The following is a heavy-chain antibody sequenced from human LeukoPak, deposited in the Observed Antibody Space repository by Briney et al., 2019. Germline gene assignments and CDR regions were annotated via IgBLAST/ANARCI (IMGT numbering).Heavy chain of an antibody. CDR2: ISGSGGST. Sequence: GGSLRLSCAASGFTFSSYAMSWVRQAPGKGLEWVSAISGSGGSTYYADSVKGRFTISRDNSKNTLYLQMNSLRAEDTAVYYCAKDSSDYVWGSYRYAWGQGTLVTVSS. D-gene: IGHD3-16*02. CDR3: AKDSSDYVWGSYRYA. CDR1: GFTFSSYA. V-gene: IGHV3-23*01. J-gene: IGHJ5*02.